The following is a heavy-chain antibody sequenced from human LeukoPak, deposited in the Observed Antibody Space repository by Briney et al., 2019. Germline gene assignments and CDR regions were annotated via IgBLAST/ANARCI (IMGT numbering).Heavy chain of an antibody. V-gene: IGHV1-18*04. CDR3: ARGVGAQYYYYYMDV. Sequence: ASVKVSCKASGYTFTGYYMHWVRQAPGQGLEWMGWISAYNGNTSYAQKLQGRVTMTTDTSTSTAYMELRSLRSDDTAVYYCARGVGAQYYYYYMDVWGKGTTVTISS. CDR1: GYTFTGYY. CDR2: ISAYNGNT. J-gene: IGHJ6*03. D-gene: IGHD1-26*01.